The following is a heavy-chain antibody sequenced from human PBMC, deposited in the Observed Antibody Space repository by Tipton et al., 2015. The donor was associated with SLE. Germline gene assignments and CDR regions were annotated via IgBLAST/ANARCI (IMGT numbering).Heavy chain of an antibody. D-gene: IGHD4-17*01. V-gene: IGHV4-34*01. Sequence: TLSLTCAVYGGSFSGYYWSWIRQPPGKGLEWIGGIHHSGSTNYNPSLKSQVTISVDTSKNQFSLKLSSVTAADTAVYYCARDHGDYGDYFWYFDLWGRGTLVTVSS. CDR1: GGSFSGYY. CDR2: IHHSGST. CDR3: ARDHGDYGDYFWYFDL. J-gene: IGHJ2*01.